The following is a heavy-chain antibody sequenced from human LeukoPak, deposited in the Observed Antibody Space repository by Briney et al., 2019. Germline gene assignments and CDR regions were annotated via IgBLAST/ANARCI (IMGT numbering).Heavy chain of an antibody. Sequence: SETLSLSCTVSGGSISSSSYYWGWIRQPPGKGLEWIGSLYYSGSTYYNPSLKSRVTISVDTSKNQFSLKLSSVTAADTAVYYCASLSRSGSYPDYWGQGTLVTVSS. CDR1: GGSISSSSYY. D-gene: IGHD1-26*01. CDR2: LYYSGST. J-gene: IGHJ4*02. V-gene: IGHV4-39*07. CDR3: ASLSRSGSYPDY.